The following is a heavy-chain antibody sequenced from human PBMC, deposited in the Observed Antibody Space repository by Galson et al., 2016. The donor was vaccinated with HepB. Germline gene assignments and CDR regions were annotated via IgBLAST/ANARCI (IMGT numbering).Heavy chain of an antibody. J-gene: IGHJ3*01. V-gene: IGHV3-13*01. D-gene: IGHD2-15*01. CDR1: GFTFRSYD. CDR2: IDTAGDT. CDR3: ARGYCGGGNCYAGFDV. Sequence: SLRLSCAASGFTFRSYDMHWVRQTTGKGLEWVSEIDTAGDTYYPGSVQGRFTISRENGKNSLYLQMNSLSAGDTGIYFCARGYCGGGNCYAGFDVWGQGTMVTVSS.